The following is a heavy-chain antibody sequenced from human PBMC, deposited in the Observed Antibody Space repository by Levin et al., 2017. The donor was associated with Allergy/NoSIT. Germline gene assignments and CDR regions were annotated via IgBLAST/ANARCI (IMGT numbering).Heavy chain of an antibody. CDR1: GGSFSGYY. V-gene: IGHV4-34*01. D-gene: IGHD6-19*01. J-gene: IGHJ4*02. Sequence: SETLSLTCAVYGGSFSGYYWSWIRQPPGKGLEWIGEINHSGSTNYNPSLKSRVTISVDTSKNQFSLKLSSVTAADTAVYYCARAHLAVAGSFDYWGQGTLVTVSS. CDR2: INHSGST. CDR3: ARAHLAVAGSFDY.